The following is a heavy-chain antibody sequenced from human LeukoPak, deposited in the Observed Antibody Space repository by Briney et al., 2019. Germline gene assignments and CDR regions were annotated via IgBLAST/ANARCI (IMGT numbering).Heavy chain of an antibody. CDR2: ISISGATT. CDR1: GFTISSYA. Sequence: GGSLRLSCAASGFTISSYAMSWIRQAPGRALEWFSAISISGATTHYADSVKGRFTISRDNSKNTMYLEVNSLRAEDTAIYYCAKEYKVGTTTKCFQHWGQGTLVTVSS. V-gene: IGHV3-23*01. D-gene: IGHD1-26*01. J-gene: IGHJ1*01. CDR3: AKEYKVGTTTKCFQH.